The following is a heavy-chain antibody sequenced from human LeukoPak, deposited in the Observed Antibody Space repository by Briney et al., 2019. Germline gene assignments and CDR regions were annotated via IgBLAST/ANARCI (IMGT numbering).Heavy chain of an antibody. D-gene: IGHD3-22*01. CDR1: GGTFSSYA. J-gene: IGHJ4*02. CDR2: IIPIFGTA. Sequence: GSSVKVSCKASGGTFSSYAISWVRQAPGQGLEWMGGIIPIFGTANYAQKFQGRVTITADESTSTAYMELSSLRSEDTAVYYCARDGWRRYYYDSSGYYSLDYWGQGTLVTVSS. V-gene: IGHV1-69*01. CDR3: ARDGWRRYYYDSSGYYSLDY.